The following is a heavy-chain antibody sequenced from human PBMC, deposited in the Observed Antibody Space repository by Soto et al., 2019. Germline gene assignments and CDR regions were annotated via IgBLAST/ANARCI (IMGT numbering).Heavy chain of an antibody. CDR1: GYNFASYW. D-gene: IGHD6-13*01. CDR2: IYPGNSDT. J-gene: IGHJ5*02. CDR3: ARHSAGISAPCGFDP. Sequence: PGESLKISCKGFGYNFASYWIAWARQMPGKGLEWMGVIYPGNSDTRYSPSFQGQVTISADKSTSTAYLQWSSLKASDTAMYYCARHSAGISAPCGFDPWRQGTLVTVSS. V-gene: IGHV5-51*01.